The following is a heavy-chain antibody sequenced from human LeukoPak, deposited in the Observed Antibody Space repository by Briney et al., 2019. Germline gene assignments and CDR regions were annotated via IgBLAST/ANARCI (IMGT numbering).Heavy chain of an antibody. CDR3: VRALGYCSSGSCYYYDY. D-gene: IGHD2-15*01. V-gene: IGHV5-51*01. J-gene: IGHJ4*02. CDR1: GYRFSSYW. Sequence: NAGESLKISCKGSGYRFSSYWIGWVRQMPGKGLEWMGIIYPGDSETRYSPPFQGQVTISADKSISTAYLQWSSLKASDTAMYYCVRALGYCSSGSCYYYDYWGQGTLVTVSS. CDR2: IYPGDSET.